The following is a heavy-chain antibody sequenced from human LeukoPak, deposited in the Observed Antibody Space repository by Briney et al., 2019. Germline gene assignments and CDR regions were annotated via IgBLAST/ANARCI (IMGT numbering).Heavy chain of an antibody. CDR2: IIPIFGTA. J-gene: IGHJ4*02. D-gene: IGHD2-2*01. Sequence: SVKVSCKASGGTFSSYAISWVRQAPGQGLEWMGGIIPIFGTANYAQKFQGRVTITADESTSTAYMELSSLRSEDTAVYYCARIGYCSSTSCPYFDYWGQGTLVTVSS. V-gene: IGHV1-69*01. CDR3: ARIGYCSSTSCPYFDY. CDR1: GGTFSSYA.